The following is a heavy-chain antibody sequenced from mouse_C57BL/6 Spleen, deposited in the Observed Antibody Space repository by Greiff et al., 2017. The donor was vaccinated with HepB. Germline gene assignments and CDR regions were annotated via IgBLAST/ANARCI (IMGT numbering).Heavy chain of an antibody. V-gene: IGHV1-26*01. CDR2: INPNNGGT. CDR3: ARFSPRHPYGNYAMDY. D-gene: IGHD2-1*01. J-gene: IGHJ4*01. Sequence: VQLQQSGPELVKPGASVKISCKASGYTFTDYYMNWVKQSHGKSLEWIGDINPNNGGTSYNQKFKGKATLTVDKSSSTAYMELRSLTSEDSAVYYCARFSPRHPYGNYAMDYWGQGTSVTVSS. CDR1: GYTFTDYY.